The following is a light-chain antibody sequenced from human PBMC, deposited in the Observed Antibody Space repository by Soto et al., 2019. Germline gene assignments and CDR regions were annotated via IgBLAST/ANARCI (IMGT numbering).Light chain of an antibody. CDR2: KAS. V-gene: IGKV1-5*03. CDR1: QSIISW. CDR3: QHMRT. Sequence: DIQMTKSPSTLSGSVGDIVNITFRASQSIISWLAWYQQEPGKPPKLLIHKASSLKSWVPSRFSGSGFGTEFSLTISSLQPDDYASYYCQHMRTFGQGTKV. J-gene: IGKJ1*01.